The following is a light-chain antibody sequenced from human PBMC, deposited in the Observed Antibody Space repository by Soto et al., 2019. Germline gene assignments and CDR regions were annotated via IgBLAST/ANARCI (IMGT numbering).Light chain of an antibody. Sequence: DTQMTQSPSSLSASVGDRVTISCRASQSISNYLNWYQQKSGEAPTLLIHEATNLEAVVPSRFTGSSYGTEFTLTISSLQPEDIATYSCQQYHDLVFTFGQGTRLDIK. V-gene: IGKV1-33*01. CDR3: QQYHDLVFT. CDR2: EAT. J-gene: IGKJ5*01. CDR1: QSISNY.